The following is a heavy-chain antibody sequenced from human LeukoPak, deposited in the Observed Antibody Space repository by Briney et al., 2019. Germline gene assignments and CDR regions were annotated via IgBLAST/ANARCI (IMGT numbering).Heavy chain of an antibody. D-gene: IGHD1-1*01. J-gene: IGHJ6*02. CDR3: ARSSNWPYGMDV. V-gene: IGHV3-53*01. CDR1: GFTVSSNY. CDR2: ISSGGTT. Sequence: GSLRLSCAASGFTVSSNYMSWVRQAPGKGLEWVSVISSGGTTYYADSVKGRFTISRDNSKNTLYLQVNSLRAEDTAIYYCARSSNWPYGMDVWGQGTTVTVSS.